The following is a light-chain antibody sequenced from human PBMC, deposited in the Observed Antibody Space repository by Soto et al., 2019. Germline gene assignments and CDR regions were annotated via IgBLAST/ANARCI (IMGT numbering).Light chain of an antibody. V-gene: IGKV1-17*01. J-gene: IGKJ4*01. CDR1: QGIKND. CDR3: LQNNTYPLT. Sequence: DIQMTQSPSSLSASVGDGVTINCRASQGIKNDLGWYQQKPGKAPKSLIYGASTLQSGVPSRFSGSGSGTEFTLTISGLQPEDVATYYCLQNNTYPLTLGGGTKVDIK. CDR2: GAS.